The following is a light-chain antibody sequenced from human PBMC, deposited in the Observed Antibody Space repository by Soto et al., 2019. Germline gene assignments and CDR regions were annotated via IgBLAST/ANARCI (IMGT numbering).Light chain of an antibody. CDR2: YAS. J-gene: IGKJ5*01. CDR1: QSFRNN. CDR3: QQYNNWPPIT. V-gene: IGKV3-15*01. Sequence: EIMMTQSPATLSVSPGERATLSCRASQSFRNNLAGSQQKPGQAPRLLIYYASTRATGVPARFSGSGSGTEFTLTISSLQSEDSALYYCQQYNNWPPITFGQGTRLEIK.